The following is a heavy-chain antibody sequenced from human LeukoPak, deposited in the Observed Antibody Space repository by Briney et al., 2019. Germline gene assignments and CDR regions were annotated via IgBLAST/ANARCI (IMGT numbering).Heavy chain of an antibody. D-gene: IGHD2-2*01. CDR1: GGSISSGLYS. J-gene: IGHJ5*02. CDR2: IYHTGST. V-gene: IGHV4-30-2*01. CDR3: ARLQYCSGTSCYWFDP. Sequence: SETLSLTCDVSGGSISSGLYSWSWIRQPLGKGLEWIGYIYHTGSTYCNPSLKSRVTISVDTSKNQFSLRLSSVTAADTAVYYCARLQYCSGTSCYWFDPWGQGTLVTVSS.